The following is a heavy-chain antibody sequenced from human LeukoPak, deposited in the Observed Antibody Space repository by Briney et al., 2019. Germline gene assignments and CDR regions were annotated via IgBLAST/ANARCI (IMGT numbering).Heavy chain of an antibody. V-gene: IGHV3-7*04. CDR2: TEQDGSEK. J-gene: IGHJ4*02. CDR1: GFTFSRYW. D-gene: IGHD1-1*01. CDR3: ARDLTTTAWDY. Sequence: PGGSLRLSCAASGFTFSRYWMSWVRQAPGKGLEWVANTEQDGSEKYYVDSVKGRFTISRDNAKNTLYLQMNSLRAEDTAVYYCARDLTTTAWDYWGQGALATVSS.